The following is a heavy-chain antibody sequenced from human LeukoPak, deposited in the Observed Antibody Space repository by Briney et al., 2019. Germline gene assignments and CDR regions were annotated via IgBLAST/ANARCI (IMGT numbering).Heavy chain of an antibody. CDR2: IYYSGST. V-gene: IGHV4-59*01. J-gene: IGHJ5*02. CDR3: ARGTAVAGT. Sequence: PSETLSLTCTVSGDSISDYYWSWLRQPPGKGLEWIGYIYYSGSTNYNPSLKSRVTISVDTSKNQFSLRLSSVTAADTAVYYCARGTAVAGTWGQGTLVTVSS. CDR1: GDSISDYY. D-gene: IGHD6-19*01.